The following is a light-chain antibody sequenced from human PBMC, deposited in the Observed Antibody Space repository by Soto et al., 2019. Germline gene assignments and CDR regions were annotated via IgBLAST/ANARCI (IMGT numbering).Light chain of an antibody. V-gene: IGKV1-5*01. J-gene: IGKJ2*01. Sequence: DIQMTQSPSTLSAFVGDRVTITCRASQSVSSSLAWYQQKPGKAPKLLIYDASTLESGDPSRFSGSGYGTEFTLTINSLQPGDFATYYCQQYESFSPYTFGQGTRLEI. CDR2: DAS. CDR3: QQYESFSPYT. CDR1: QSVSSS.